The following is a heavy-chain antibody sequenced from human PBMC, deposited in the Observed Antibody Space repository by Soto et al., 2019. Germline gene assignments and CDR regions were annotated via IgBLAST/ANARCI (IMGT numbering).Heavy chain of an antibody. V-gene: IGHV3-15*01. CDR2: IKSKTDGGTT. CDR1: GFTFSNAW. D-gene: IGHD5-18*01. CDR3: TRDLNTAMVHDAFDI. J-gene: IGHJ3*02. Sequence: GGSLRLSCAASGFTFSNAWMSWVRQAPGKGLEWVGRIKSKTDGGTTDYAAPVKGRFTISRDDSKNTLYLQMNSLKTEDTAVYYCTRDLNTAMVHDAFDIWGQGTMVTVSS.